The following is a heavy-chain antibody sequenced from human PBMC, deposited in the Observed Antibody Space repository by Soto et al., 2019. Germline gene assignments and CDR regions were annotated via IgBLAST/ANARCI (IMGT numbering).Heavy chain of an antibody. D-gene: IGHD3-22*01. CDR1: GLSVSSND. V-gene: IGHV3-66*01. CDR2: IYSADNA. J-gene: IGHJ4*02. CDR3: ARDYYKYYDSSGYYRSPAY. Sequence: PGGSLRLSCAASGLSVSSNDMSWVRQAPGKGLECVSIIYSADNAFYLDSVKGRFIISRDNSRNTLFLQMNSLRAEDTAVYYCARDYYKYYDSSGYYRSPAYWGQGTLVTVSS.